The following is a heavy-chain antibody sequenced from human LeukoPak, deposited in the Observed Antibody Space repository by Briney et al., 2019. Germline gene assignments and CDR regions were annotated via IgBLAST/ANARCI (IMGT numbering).Heavy chain of an antibody. J-gene: IGHJ6*02. Sequence: GGSLRLSCAASGFTFSSFAMHWVRQAPGKGLEWVAVISYDGSNKYYADSVKGRFTISRDNSENTLYLQMNSLRAEDTAVFYCAREQTYYDILTGYYTGYYYYGMDVWGQGTTVTVSS. CDR3: AREQTYYDILTGYYTGYYYYGMDV. CDR2: ISYDGSNK. V-gene: IGHV3-30-3*01. D-gene: IGHD3-9*01. CDR1: GFTFSSFA.